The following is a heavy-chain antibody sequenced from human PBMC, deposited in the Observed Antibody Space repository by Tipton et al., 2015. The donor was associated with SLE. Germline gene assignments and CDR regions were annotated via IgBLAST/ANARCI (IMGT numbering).Heavy chain of an antibody. CDR1: GFTLNNDW. CDR2: INPDGRTI. CDR3: ARDFTGPKDY. J-gene: IGHJ4*02. D-gene: IGHD1-7*01. Sequence: SLRLSCAASGFTLNNDWMHWVRQAPGKGLVWVSRINPDGRTITYADPVKGRFTISGDSSENTLYLQLNSLRPEDTAVYYCARDFTGPKDYWGQGSLVTVSS. V-gene: IGHV3-74*01.